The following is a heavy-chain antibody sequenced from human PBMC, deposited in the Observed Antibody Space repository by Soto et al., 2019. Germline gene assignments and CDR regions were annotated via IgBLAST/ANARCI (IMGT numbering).Heavy chain of an antibody. V-gene: IGHV3-11*01. J-gene: IGHJ4*02. CDR1: GYTLSDYY. CDR3: ASHYDMWSGYLSPVDY. CDR2: IDTSSTKI. Sequence: GGSLRLSCAASGYTLSDYYMSWIRQAPGKGLEWISNIDTSSTKIYYADSVKGRFTISRDNAKNSLYLEMNSLRDEDTVVYYCASHYDMWSGYLSPVDYWGQGTQVTVSS. D-gene: IGHD3-3*01.